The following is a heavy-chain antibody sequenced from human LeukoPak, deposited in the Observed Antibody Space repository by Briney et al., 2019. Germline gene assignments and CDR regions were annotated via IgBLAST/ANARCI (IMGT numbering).Heavy chain of an antibody. CDR2: IYGGGDT. J-gene: IGHJ4*02. CDR1: GFTVNNNY. V-gene: IGHV3-53*01. D-gene: IGHD3-3*01. CDR3: AKESGYYHY. Sequence: GGSLRLSCAASGFTVNNNYVNWVRQAPGKGLEWVSIIYGGGDTSYSDSVKGRFTISRDNSKNTVYLQMNSLRAEDTAVYYCAKESGYYHYWGQGTLVTVSS.